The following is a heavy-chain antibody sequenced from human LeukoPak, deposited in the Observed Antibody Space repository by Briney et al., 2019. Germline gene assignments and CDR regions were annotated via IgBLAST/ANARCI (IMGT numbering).Heavy chain of an antibody. D-gene: IGHD5-24*01. Sequence: PGGSLRLSCAASGFTFSTYWMHWVRQAPGKGLVWVSQINSDSGRTRYADSVKGRLTISRDNAKNTVHLQINSLRAEDTAMYYCARGGNGFFDYWGHGTLVTVSS. CDR1: GFTFSTYW. CDR3: ARGGNGFFDY. V-gene: IGHV3-74*01. J-gene: IGHJ4*01. CDR2: INSDSGRT.